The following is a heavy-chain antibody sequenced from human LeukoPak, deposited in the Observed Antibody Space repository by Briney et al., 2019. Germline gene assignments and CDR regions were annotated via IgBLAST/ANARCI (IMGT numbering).Heavy chain of an antibody. D-gene: IGHD3-10*01. V-gene: IGHV4-4*07. CDR2: IYSSGST. J-gene: IGHJ4*02. CDR3: ARHFYYGSGSYYRGAEVDY. CDR1: GGSIRSYY. Sequence: PSETLSLTCTVSGGSIRSYYWSWIRQPAGKALEWIGRIYSSGSTSYNPSLRSRVTMSVDTSKNQFSLKVSSVTAADTAVYYCARHFYYGSGSYYRGAEVDYWGQGTLVTVSS.